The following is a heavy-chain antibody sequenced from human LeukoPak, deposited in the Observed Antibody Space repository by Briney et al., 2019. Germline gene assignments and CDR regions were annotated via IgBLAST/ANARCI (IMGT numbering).Heavy chain of an antibody. V-gene: IGHV3-11*01. J-gene: IGHJ4*02. D-gene: IGHD2-2*01. CDR3: ARHQVVPSKRPFDY. Sequence: KSGGSLRLSCAASGFTFSDYFMSWIRQAPGRGLEWVSYIGNSDSTIYYADSVKGRFTISRDSAKNSLYLQMNSLRAEDTAVYYCARHQVVPSKRPFDYWGQGTLVTLSS. CDR2: IGNSDSTI. CDR1: GFTFSDYF.